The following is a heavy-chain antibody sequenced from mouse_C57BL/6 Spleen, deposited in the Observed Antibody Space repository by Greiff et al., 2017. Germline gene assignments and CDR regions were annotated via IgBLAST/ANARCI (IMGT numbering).Heavy chain of an antibody. Sequence: QVQLQQPGAELVKPGASVKLSCKASGYTFTSYWMPWVKQRPGRGLAWIGRIAPNRGGTKYNEKFKSKATLTVDKPSSTAYLQLSSLTSEDSAVYYCARPLITTGVDYAMGYWGQGTSGTVSS. CDR1: GYTFTSYW. D-gene: IGHD1-1*01. V-gene: IGHV1-72*01. CDR3: ARPLITTGVDYAMGY. J-gene: IGHJ4*01. CDR2: IAPNRGGT.